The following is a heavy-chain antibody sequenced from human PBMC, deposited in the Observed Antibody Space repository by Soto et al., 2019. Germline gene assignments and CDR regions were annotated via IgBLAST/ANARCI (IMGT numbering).Heavy chain of an antibody. CDR2: ISSSDTII. Sequence: GGSLRLSCAASGFTFSDYYMSWIGQAPGKGLEWVSYISSSDTIISYADSVKGRFTISRDNAKDSLYLQMNSLRAEDTAVYYCARDLGYYDSSGYFDYWGPGTLVTVSS. V-gene: IGHV3-11*01. J-gene: IGHJ4*02. CDR3: ARDLGYYDSSGYFDY. D-gene: IGHD3-22*01. CDR1: GFTFSDYY.